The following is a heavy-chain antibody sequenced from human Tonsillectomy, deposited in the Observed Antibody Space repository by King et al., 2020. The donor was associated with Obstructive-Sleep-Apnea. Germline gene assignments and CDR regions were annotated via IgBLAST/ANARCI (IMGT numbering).Heavy chain of an antibody. V-gene: IGHV3-43D*03. J-gene: IGHJ4*02. CDR1: GFTFNDYA. Sequence: EQLVQSGGVVVQPGGSLRLSCAASGFTFNDYAMYWVRQAPGKGLEWVSLISWNGGSTYYADSVKGRFTVSRDNSKDSLYLQMNSLRAEDTALYYCAKTSGYGWGWIDYWGQGTLVTVSS. CDR2: ISWNGGST. D-gene: IGHD3-3*01. CDR3: AKTSGYGWGWIDY.